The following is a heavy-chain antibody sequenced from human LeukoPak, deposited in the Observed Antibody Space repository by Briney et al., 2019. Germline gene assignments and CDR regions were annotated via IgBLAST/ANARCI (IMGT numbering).Heavy chain of an antibody. CDR2: IIPIFGTA. V-gene: IGHV1-69*01. CDR3: ARDPPPIAAAGIVVPLEVYT. D-gene: IGHD6-13*01. J-gene: IGHJ5*02. Sequence: SVKVPCKASGGTFSSYAISWVRQAPGQGLEWMGGIIPIFGTANYAHKFQGRVTVTADESTSTAYMELSSLRSEETAVYYCARDPPPIAAAGIVVPLEVYTWGQGTLVTVSS. CDR1: GGTFSSYA.